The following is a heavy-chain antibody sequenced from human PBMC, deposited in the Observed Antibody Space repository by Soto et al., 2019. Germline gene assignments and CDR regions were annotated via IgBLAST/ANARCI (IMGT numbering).Heavy chain of an antibody. CDR2: IYYSGST. CDR3: ARGVGRGISSYGPLHD. CDR1: GGSISSGGYY. J-gene: IGHJ4*02. V-gene: IGHV4-31*03. Sequence: SETLSLTCTVSGGSISSGGYYWSWIRQHPGKGLEWIGYIYYSGSTYYNPSLKSRVTISVDTSKNQFSLKLSSVTAADTAVYYCARGVGRGISSYGPLHDWGQGTLVTVSS. D-gene: IGHD5-18*01.